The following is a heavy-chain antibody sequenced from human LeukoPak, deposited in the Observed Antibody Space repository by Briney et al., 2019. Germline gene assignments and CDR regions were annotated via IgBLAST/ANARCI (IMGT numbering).Heavy chain of an antibody. D-gene: IGHD3-22*01. V-gene: IGHV4-31*03. Sequence: SQTLSLTCTVSAGSISSGGYYWSWIRQHPGESLEWIGNIYYSGSTYYNPSLKSRLTISVDTSKNQFSLKLSSVTAADTAVYYCARALGSSGYGWFDPWGQGTLVTVSS. J-gene: IGHJ5*02. CDR2: IYYSGST. CDR1: AGSISSGGYY. CDR3: ARALGSSGYGWFDP.